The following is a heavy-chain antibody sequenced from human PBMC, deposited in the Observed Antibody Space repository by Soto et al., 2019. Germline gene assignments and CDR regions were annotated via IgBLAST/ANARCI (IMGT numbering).Heavy chain of an antibody. D-gene: IGHD6-13*01. V-gene: IGHV6-1*01. CDR1: GDTVSSTSAV. CDR2: TYYRSRWSN. J-gene: IGHJ6*03. Sequence: VQLQQSGPGLVKTSQTLSLTCVISGDTVSSTSAVWNWIRQSPARGLEWLGRTYYRSRWSNDYAMSVKSRVTINPDTSKNEFSLEMDSVTPEDTAVYYCTRGWPLMDVWGKGTTVSVSS. CDR3: TRGWPLMDV.